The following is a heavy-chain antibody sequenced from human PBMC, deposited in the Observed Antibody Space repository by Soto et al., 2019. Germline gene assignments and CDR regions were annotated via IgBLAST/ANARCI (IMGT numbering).Heavy chain of an antibody. J-gene: IGHJ5*02. V-gene: IGHV4-4*02. Sequence: SETLSLTCAVSGGSIRSNNWWSWVRQPPGKGLEWIGEIFHSGSTYYNPSLKARVTISVDKSKNQFSLKLSSVTAADTAVYFCARGGPSSKWLDPWGKGIQVTVSS. CDR3: ARGGPSSKWLDP. CDR2: IFHSGST. CDR1: GGSIRSNNW.